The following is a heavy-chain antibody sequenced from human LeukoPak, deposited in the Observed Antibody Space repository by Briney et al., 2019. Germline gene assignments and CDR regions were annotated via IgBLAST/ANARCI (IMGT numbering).Heavy chain of an antibody. CDR3: ARGRLYYYDSIHNWFDP. CDR2: MNPNSGNT. D-gene: IGHD3-22*01. CDR1: GYTFTSYD. V-gene: IGHV1-8*03. J-gene: IGHJ5*02. Sequence: ASVKVSCKASGYTFTSYDINWVRQATGQGLEWMGWMNPNSGNTGYAQKFQGRVTITRNTSINTAYMELSSLRSEDTAVYYCARGRLYYYDSIHNWFDPWGQGTLVTVSS.